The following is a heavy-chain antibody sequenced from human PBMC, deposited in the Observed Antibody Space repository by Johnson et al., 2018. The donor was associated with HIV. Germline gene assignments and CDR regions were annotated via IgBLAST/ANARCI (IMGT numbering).Heavy chain of an antibody. CDR1: GFTFSIYW. D-gene: IGHD3-16*01. V-gene: IGHV3-7*01. CDR2: IKHDGSER. CDR3: AGDPGWGNAFDI. Sequence: VQLVESGGGLVQPGGSLRLSCAASGFTFSIYWMSWVRQAPGKGLEWVANIKHDGSERYYVDSVTGRFTISRDYAKNSLYLQMNSLRAGDEAVYYWAGDPGWGNAFDIWGQGTMVIVSS. J-gene: IGHJ3*02.